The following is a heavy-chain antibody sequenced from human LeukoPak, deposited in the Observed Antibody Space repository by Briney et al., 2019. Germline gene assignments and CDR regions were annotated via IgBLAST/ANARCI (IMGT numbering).Heavy chain of an antibody. CDR1: GFTFSSYG. J-gene: IGHJ4*02. D-gene: IGHD6-13*01. V-gene: IGHV3-23*01. CDR3: ARSYSSSGIPFDY. Sequence: TGGSLRLSCAASGFTFSSYGMSWVRQAPGKGLEWVSEISGSGGSTYYADSVKGRFTISRDNSKNTLYLQMNSLRSEDTAVYYCARSYSSSGIPFDYWGQGTLVTVSS. CDR2: ISGSGGST.